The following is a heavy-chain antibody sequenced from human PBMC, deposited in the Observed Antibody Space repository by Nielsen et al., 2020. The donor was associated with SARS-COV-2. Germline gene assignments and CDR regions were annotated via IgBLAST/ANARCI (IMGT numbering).Heavy chain of an antibody. CDR1: GFTFSNAW. D-gene: IGHD3-3*01. V-gene: IGHV3-15*01. CDR2: IKSKTDGGTT. Sequence: GGSLRLSCAASGFTFSNAWMSWVRQAPGKGLEWVGRIKSKTDGGTTDYAAPVKGRFTISRDDSKNTLYLQMNSLKTEDTAVYYCTTGQSYDFGNDYWGQGTLVTVSS. CDR3: TTGQSYDFGNDY. J-gene: IGHJ4*02.